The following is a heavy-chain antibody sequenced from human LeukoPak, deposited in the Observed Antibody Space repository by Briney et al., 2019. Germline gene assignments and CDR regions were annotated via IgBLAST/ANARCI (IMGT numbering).Heavy chain of an antibody. CDR1: GFTFSNYE. CDR2: ISNIGDII. J-gene: IGHJ6*03. D-gene: IGHD6-13*01. CDR3: AKDATAAVGTVYMDV. V-gene: IGHV3-48*03. Sequence: GGSLRLSCAAPGFTFSNYEMNWVRQAPGKGLEWISHISNIGDIIHYADSVEGRFTISRDNAKNSLYLQMNSLRAKDTAVYYCAKDATAAVGTVYMDVWGKGTTATVSS.